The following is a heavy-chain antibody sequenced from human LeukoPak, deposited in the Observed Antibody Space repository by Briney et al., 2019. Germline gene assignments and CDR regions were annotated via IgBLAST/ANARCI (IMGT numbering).Heavy chain of an antibody. CDR3: ARDGTVSWGSYYYDSSAHRGYFDY. V-gene: IGHV4-31*03. CDR2: ICYSGST. D-gene: IGHD3-22*01. J-gene: IGHJ4*02. Sequence: SQTLSLTCTVSGGSISSGGYYWSWIRQHPGKGLGWIGYICYSGSTYYTPSLKRRVTIYVDTSKNQFSLKLSSVTAADTAVYYCARDGTVSWGSYYYDSSAHRGYFDYWGQGTLVTVSS. CDR1: GGSISSGGYY.